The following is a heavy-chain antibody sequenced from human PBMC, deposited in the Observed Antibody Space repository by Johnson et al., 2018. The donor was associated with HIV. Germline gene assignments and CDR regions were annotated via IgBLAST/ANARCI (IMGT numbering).Heavy chain of an antibody. J-gene: IGHJ3*02. CDR1: GFTFSTYW. D-gene: IGHD6-25*01. Sequence: VQLVESGGGLVQPGGSLRLSCAASGFTFSTYWMTWVRQAPGKGLEWVSGISWNSGSIGYADSVKGRFTISRDNAKNSLYLQMNSLRAEDTALYYCARRIAAADDAFDIWGHGTMVTVSS. CDR2: ISWNSGSI. CDR3: ARRIAAADDAFDI. V-gene: IGHV3-9*01.